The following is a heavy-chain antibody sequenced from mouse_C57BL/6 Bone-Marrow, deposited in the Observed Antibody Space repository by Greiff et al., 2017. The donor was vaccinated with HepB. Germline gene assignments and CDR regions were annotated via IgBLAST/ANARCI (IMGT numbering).Heavy chain of an antibody. CDR2: INYDGSST. D-gene: IGHD1-1*01. V-gene: IGHV5-16*01. CDR1: GFTFSDYY. Sequence: EVKLVESEGGLVQPGSSMKLSCTASGFTFSDYYMAWVRQVPEKGLEWVANINYDGSSTYYLDSLKSRFIISRDNAKNILYLQMSSLKSEDTATYYCAREIYYYGSSYAMDYWGQGTSVTVSS. CDR3: AREIYYYGSSYAMDY. J-gene: IGHJ4*01.